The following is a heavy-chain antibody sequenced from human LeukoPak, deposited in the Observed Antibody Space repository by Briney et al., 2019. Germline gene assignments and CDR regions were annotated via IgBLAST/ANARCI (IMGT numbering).Heavy chain of an antibody. Sequence: SETLSLTCTVSGGSITSYYWSWIRQPPGKGLEWIGYIYYSGSTYYNPSLKSRVTISVDTSKNQFSLKLSSVTAADSAVYYCARRAYSSGYYYFDYWGQGALVTVSS. J-gene: IGHJ4*02. V-gene: IGHV4-59*01. CDR2: IYYSGST. D-gene: IGHD3-22*01. CDR1: GGSITSYY. CDR3: ARRAYSSGYYYFDY.